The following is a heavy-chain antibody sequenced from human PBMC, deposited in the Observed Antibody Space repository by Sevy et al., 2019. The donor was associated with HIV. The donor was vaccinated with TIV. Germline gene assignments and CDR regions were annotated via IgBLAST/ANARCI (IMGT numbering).Heavy chain of an antibody. J-gene: IGHJ4*02. CDR3: ARAYYDFWSGYYDY. CDR1: GGSISSGGYS. CDR2: IYHSGST. V-gene: IGHV4-30-2*01. Sequence: SETLSLTCAVSGGSISSGGYSWSWIRQPPGKGLEWIGYIYHSGSTYYNPSLKSRVTISVDRSKNQFSLKLSSVTAADTAVDYCARAYYDFWSGYYDYWGQGTLVTVSS. D-gene: IGHD3-3*01.